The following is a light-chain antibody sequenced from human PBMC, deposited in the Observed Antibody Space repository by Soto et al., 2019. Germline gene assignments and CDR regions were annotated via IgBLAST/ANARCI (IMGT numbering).Light chain of an antibody. J-gene: IGLJ1*01. CDR3: CSYAGSSTNYV. CDR2: EVS. CDR1: SSDVGSYNL. Sequence: ALTQPASVSGSPGQSITISCTGASSDVGSYNLVSWYQQHPGKAPKLMIYEVSKRPSGVSNRFSGSKSGNTASLTISGLQAEDEADYYCCSYAGSSTNYVFGTGTKVTVL. V-gene: IGLV2-23*02.